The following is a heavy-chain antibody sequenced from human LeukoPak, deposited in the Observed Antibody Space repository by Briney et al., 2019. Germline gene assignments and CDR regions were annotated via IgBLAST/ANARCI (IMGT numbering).Heavy chain of an antibody. J-gene: IGHJ4*02. CDR1: GYTFTSYD. Sequence: GASVKVSCKASGYTFTSYDINWVRQATGQGLEWMGWMNPNSGNTGYAQKFQGRVTMTRNTSISTAYMELSSLRSEDTAVYYCARGGARYYDSSSRTAHFDYWGQGTLVTVSS. V-gene: IGHV1-8*01. CDR3: ARGGARYYDSSSRTAHFDY. CDR2: MNPNSGNT. D-gene: IGHD3-22*01.